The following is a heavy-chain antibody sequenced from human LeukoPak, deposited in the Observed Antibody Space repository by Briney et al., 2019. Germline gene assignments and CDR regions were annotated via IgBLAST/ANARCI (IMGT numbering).Heavy chain of an antibody. Sequence: SVNVSFKASGGTFSSYAISWVRQAPGQGLEWMGGIIPIFGTANYAQKFQGRVTITADESTSTAYMELSSLRSEDTAVYYCARDGDYYGSGSYRSHFDYWGQGTLVTVSS. V-gene: IGHV1-69*13. CDR1: GGTFSSYA. D-gene: IGHD3-10*01. CDR3: ARDGDYYGSGSYRSHFDY. CDR2: IIPIFGTA. J-gene: IGHJ4*02.